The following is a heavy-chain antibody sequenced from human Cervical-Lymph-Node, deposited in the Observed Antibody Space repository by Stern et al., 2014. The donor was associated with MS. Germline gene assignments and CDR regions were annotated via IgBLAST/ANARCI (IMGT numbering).Heavy chain of an antibody. D-gene: IGHD1-1*01. CDR3: ARDWDARYTFDY. J-gene: IGHJ4*02. CDR1: GFTFSSFA. CDR2: IAYYGSNK. Sequence: MQLVESGGGVVQPGRSLRLSGAASGFTFSSFAMHWVRQAPGKGLEWVAVIAYYGSNKFYADSVKGRCTISRDNSKKTLSLQMNSLRAEDTAVYYCARDWDARYTFDYWGQGTLVTVSS. V-gene: IGHV3-30*04.